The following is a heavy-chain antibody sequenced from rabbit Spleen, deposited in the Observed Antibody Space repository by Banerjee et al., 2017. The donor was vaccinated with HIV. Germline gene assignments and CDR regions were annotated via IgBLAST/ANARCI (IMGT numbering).Heavy chain of an antibody. Sequence: QEQLEESGGDLVKPGASLTLTCIASGVSFSVSSYMCWVRQAPGKGLEWIACIDVVKSGTAYYANWAKGRFTISKTSSTTVTLQMTSLTAADTATYFCARDAAGREDFNLWGPGTLVTVS. CDR3: ARDAAGREDFNL. J-gene: IGHJ4*01. V-gene: IGHV1S45*01. CDR1: GVSFSVSSY. CDR2: IDVVKSGTA. D-gene: IGHD4-2*01.